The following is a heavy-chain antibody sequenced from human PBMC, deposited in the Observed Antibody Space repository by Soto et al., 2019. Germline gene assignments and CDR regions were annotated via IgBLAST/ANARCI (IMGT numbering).Heavy chain of an antibody. CDR3: ASSRYSSSSIDI. CDR2: ISSSSSYI. J-gene: IGHJ3*02. CDR1: GFTFSSYS. D-gene: IGHD6-6*01. Sequence: EVRLVESGGGLVKPGGSLRLSCAASGFTFSSYSMNWVRQAPGKGLEWVSSISSSSSYIYYADSVKGRFTISRDNAKNSLYLQMNSLRAEDTAVYYCASSRYSSSSIDIWGQGTMVTVSS. V-gene: IGHV3-21*01.